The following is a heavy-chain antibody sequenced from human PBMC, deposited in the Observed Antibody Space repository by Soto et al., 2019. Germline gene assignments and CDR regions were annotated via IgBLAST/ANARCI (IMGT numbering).Heavy chain of an antibody. Sequence: GGSLRLSCSASGFTFSSYAMQWVSQAPGKGLEYVSAISSNGGSTYYADSVKGRFTISRDNSKNTLYLQMSSLRAEDTAVYSCVKDAKLGLRRYYMYVWGKGTTVTVSS. CDR2: ISSNGGST. CDR1: GFTFSSYA. CDR3: VKDAKLGLRRYYMYV. J-gene: IGHJ6*03. V-gene: IGHV3-64D*06. D-gene: IGHD1-7*01.